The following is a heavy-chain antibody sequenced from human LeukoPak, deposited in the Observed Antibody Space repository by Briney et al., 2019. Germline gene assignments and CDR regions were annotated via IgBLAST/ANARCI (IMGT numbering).Heavy chain of an antibody. D-gene: IGHD6-13*01. V-gene: IGHV5-51*01. Sequence: GESLKISCKGSGYSFTSYWIGWVRQMPGKGLEWMGIIYPGDSDTRYSPSFQGQVTISADKSISTAYLQWSSLRASDTAMYYCARHPIAAAGTNWFDPWGQGTLVTVSS. CDR3: ARHPIAAAGTNWFDP. CDR2: IYPGDSDT. CDR1: GYSFTSYW. J-gene: IGHJ5*02.